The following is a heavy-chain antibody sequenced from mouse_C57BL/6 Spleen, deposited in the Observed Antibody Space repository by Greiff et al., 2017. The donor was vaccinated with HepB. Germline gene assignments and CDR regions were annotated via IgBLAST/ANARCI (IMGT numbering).Heavy chain of an antibody. D-gene: IGHD3-2*02. V-gene: IGHV1-61*01. CDR3: ARRAQAYFDY. CDR1: GCTFTSYW. J-gene: IGHJ2*01. CDR2: IYPSDSET. Sequence: QVQLQQPGAELVRPGSSVKLSCKASGCTFTSYWMDWVKQRPGQGLEWIGNIYPSDSETHYNQKFKDKATLTVDKSSSTAYMQLSSLTSEDSAVYYCARRAQAYFDYWGQGTTLTVSS.